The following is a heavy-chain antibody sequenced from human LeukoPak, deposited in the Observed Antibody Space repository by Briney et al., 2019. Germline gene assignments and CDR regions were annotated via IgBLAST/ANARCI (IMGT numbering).Heavy chain of an antibody. CDR1: GFTFSSYG. J-gene: IGHJ4*02. CDR2: IRYDGSNK. V-gene: IGHV3-30*02. Sequence: GGSLRLSCAASGFTFSSYGMHWVRQAPGKGLEWVAFIRYDGSNKYYADSVKGRFTISRDNSKNTLYLQMNSLRAEDTAVYYCANFGGADFDYWGQGTLVTVSS. CDR3: ANFGGADFDY. D-gene: IGHD3-16*01.